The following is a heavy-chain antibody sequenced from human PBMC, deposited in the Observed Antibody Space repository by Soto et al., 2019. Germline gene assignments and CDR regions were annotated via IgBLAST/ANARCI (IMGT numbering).Heavy chain of an antibody. CDR3: ARVPRYYDILTGYYPQYYFDY. CDR2: ISAYNGNT. CDR1: GYTFTSYG. D-gene: IGHD3-9*01. J-gene: IGHJ4*02. V-gene: IGHV1-18*04. Sequence: ASVKVSCKASGYTFTSYGISWVRQAPGQGLEWMGWISAYNGNTNYAQKLQGRVTMTTDTSTSTAYMELRSLRSDDTAVYYCARVPRYYDILTGYYPQYYFDYWGPGTLVTVSS.